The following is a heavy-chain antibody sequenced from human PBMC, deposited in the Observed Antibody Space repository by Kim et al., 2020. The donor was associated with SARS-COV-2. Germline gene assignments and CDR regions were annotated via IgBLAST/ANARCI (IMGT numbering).Heavy chain of an antibody. CDR2: IYHSGST. Sequence: SETLSLTCAVSGGSISSSNWWSWVRQPPGKGLEWIGEIYHSGSTNYNPSLKSRVTISVDKSKNQFSLKLSSVTAADTAVYYCARDPYHYYGSVRQPFDYWGQGTLVTVSS. J-gene: IGHJ4*02. CDR1: GGSISSSNW. CDR3: ARDPYHYYGSVRQPFDY. V-gene: IGHV4-4*02. D-gene: IGHD3-10*01.